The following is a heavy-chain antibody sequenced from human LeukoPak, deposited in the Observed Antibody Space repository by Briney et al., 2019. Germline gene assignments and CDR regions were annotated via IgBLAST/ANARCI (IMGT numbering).Heavy chain of an antibody. CDR1: GFTFSSYW. Sequence: GGSLRLSCAASGFTFSSYWMSWVRQAPGKGLEWVANIKQDGSEKYYVDSVKGRFTISRDNAKNSLYLQMNSLRAEDTAVYYCARARYCSSGSCYPINWFDPWGQGTLVTVSS. CDR2: IKQDGSEK. D-gene: IGHD2-2*01. V-gene: IGHV3-7*01. CDR3: ARARYCSSGSCYPINWFDP. J-gene: IGHJ5*02.